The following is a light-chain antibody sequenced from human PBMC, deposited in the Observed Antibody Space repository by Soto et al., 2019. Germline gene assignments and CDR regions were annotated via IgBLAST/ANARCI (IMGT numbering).Light chain of an antibody. J-gene: IGKJ4*01. CDR3: QQYTVWPLT. CDR2: VAS. V-gene: IGKV3-15*01. Sequence: EIVMTQSPATLSVSPGERATLSCRASQSVSRNLAWYQQKPGQTPKLLIYVASTRATGIPARFSGSGSGTEFTLSISSLQSEDFAVYYCQQYTVWPLTFGVPTQVEF. CDR1: QSVSRN.